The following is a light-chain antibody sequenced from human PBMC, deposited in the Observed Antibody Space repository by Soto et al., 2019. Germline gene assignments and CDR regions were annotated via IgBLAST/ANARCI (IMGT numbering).Light chain of an antibody. CDR3: QVWDSNTDHVV. J-gene: IGLJ7*01. CDR1: NIEDKN. V-gene: IGLV3-21*04. CDR2: YDR. Sequence: SYELTQPPSVPVAPGKTARITCGGNNIEDKNVHWYQQKPGQAPALVIFYDRDRPSGIPDRFSGSKSGNTATLTISRVEAGDEADYYCQVWDSNTDHVVFGGGTQLTVL.